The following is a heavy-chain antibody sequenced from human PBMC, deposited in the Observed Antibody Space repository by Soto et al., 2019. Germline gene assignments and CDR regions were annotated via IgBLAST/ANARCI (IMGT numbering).Heavy chain of an antibody. J-gene: IGHJ6*02. CDR3: ARASGGSCYSDYYYGMDV. D-gene: IGHD2-15*01. CDR2: ISGGGDRT. Sequence: PGGSLRLSCAASGFTFSSYAMSWVRQAPGKGLEWVSGISGGGDRTYYADSVKGRFTISRDNSKNTLYLQMNSLRPEDTAVYYCARASGGSCYSDYYYGMDVWGQGTTVTVSS. V-gene: IGHV3-23*01. CDR1: GFTFSSYA.